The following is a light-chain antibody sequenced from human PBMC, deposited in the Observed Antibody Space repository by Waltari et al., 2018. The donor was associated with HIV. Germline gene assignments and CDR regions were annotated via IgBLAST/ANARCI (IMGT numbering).Light chain of an antibody. CDR3: QQYNKWPWT. Sequence: IVLTQSPATLSVSPGERVTLFCRASQSVATSVAWYQQRPGQPPRLLVYGASTRAIGASVVFSGSGSGTDFSLTISSLQSEDFTFYYCQQYNKWPWTFGQGTKVELK. CDR2: GAS. CDR1: QSVATS. V-gene: IGKV3-15*01. J-gene: IGKJ1*01.